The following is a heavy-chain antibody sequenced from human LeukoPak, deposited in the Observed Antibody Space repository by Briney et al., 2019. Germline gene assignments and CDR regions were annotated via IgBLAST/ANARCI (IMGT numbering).Heavy chain of an antibody. J-gene: IGHJ4*02. D-gene: IGHD3-22*01. CDR2: INPNSGGT. V-gene: IGHV1-2*02. CDR1: GYTFTGYY. Sequence: GASVKVSCKASGYTFTGYYMHWVRQAPGQGLEWMGWINPNSGGTNYAQKFQGRVTMTRDTSISTAYMELSRLRSDDTAVYYCARGYDSSGYYFGYWGQGTLVTVSS. CDR3: ARGYDSSGYYFGY.